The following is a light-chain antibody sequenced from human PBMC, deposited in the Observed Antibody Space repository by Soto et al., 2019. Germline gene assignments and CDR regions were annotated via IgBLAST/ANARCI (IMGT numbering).Light chain of an antibody. CDR1: QSMRRL. CDR2: DVS. Sequence: DIQMTQSPSTLSASVGARVTITCRSSQSMRRLLAWFQHKPGKAPKLLIYDVSVLETGVASRFSGSGSGTEFTLTISSLQPDDFATYYCQQYDVYPLTFGPGTKVQI. CDR3: QQYDVYPLT. V-gene: IGKV1-5*03. J-gene: IGKJ1*01.